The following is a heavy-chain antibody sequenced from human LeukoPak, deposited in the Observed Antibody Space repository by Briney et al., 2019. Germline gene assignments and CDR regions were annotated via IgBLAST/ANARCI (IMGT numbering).Heavy chain of an antibody. CDR3: ARVDSSGYYRPFDY. CDR1: GYTFTSYD. J-gene: IGHJ4*02. D-gene: IGHD3-22*01. CDR2: ISAYNGNT. V-gene: IGHV1-18*01. Sequence: ASVKVSCKASGYTFTSYDICWVRQAPGQGLEWMGWISAYNGNTNSAQKLQGRVTMTTDTSTSTAYMELRSPRSDDTAVYYCARVDSSGYYRPFDYWGQGTLVTVSS.